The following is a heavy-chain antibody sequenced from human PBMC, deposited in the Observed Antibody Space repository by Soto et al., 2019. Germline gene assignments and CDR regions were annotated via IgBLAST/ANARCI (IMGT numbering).Heavy chain of an antibody. CDR2: IYYSGST. CDR1: GGSISSGYYY. CDR3: ARETDVAGKDY. J-gene: IGHJ4*02. V-gene: IGHV4-30-4*01. Sequence: SETLSLTCTVSGGSISSGYYYWSWIRQPPGKGLEWIGYIYYSGSTYHNPSLKSRVTISVDTSKNQFSLKLSSVTAADTAVYYCARETDVAGKDYWGQGTLVTVSS. D-gene: IGHD6-19*01.